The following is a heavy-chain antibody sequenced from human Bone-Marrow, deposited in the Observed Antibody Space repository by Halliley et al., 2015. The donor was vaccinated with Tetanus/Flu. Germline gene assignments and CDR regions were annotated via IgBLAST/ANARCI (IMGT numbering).Heavy chain of an antibody. CDR3: AKEGIESYYFEN. V-gene: IGHV3-30-3*02. D-gene: IGHD2-21*01. Sequence: LEWVAVIAYDATTEYYRDSVKGRFTISRDNSKNTLYLQMNSLRAEDTAVYYCAKEGIESYYFENWGKGTLVPVSS. J-gene: IGHJ4*02. CDR2: IAYDATTE.